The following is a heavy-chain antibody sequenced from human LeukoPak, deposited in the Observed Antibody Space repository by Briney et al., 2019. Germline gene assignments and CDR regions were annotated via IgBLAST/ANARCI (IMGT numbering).Heavy chain of an antibody. CDR3: ARGRYSGTTYYFDY. V-gene: IGHV1-69*13. D-gene: IGHD5-12*01. J-gene: IGHJ4*02. CDR2: IIPIFSTA. CDR1: GYTFTSYG. Sequence: SVKVSCKASGYTFTSYGISWVRQAPGQGLEWMGGIIPIFSTANYAQKFQGRVTITADESTSTAYMELSSLRSEDTAVYYCARGRYSGTTYYFDYWGQGTLVTVSS.